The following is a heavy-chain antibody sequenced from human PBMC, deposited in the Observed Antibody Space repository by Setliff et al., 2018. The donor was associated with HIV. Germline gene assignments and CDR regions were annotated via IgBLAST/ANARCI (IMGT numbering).Heavy chain of an antibody. D-gene: IGHD3-10*01. Sequence: PSETLSLTCAVSGYTISSGYYWGWIRRPPGKGLEWIGSIYARGRTYYNPSLKSRVTISVDTSKNQFSLKLSSVTAADTAVYYCARELLRSWDGSENSYKPYYFDYWGQGTLVTVSS. CDR1: GYTISSGYY. CDR2: IYARGRT. J-gene: IGHJ4*02. V-gene: IGHV4-38-2*02. CDR3: ARELLRSWDGSENSYKPYYFDY.